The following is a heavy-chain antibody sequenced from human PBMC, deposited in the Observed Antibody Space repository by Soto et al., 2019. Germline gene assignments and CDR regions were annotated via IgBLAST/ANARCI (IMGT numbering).Heavy chain of an antibody. CDR2: TYYRSKWYN. CDR3: ARDLSGFFQH. Sequence: SQTLSLTCAISGDSVFSNSAAWNWIRQPPSRGLEWLGRTYYRSKWYNDYAGSVRSRITINPDTSKNQFSLHLNSVTPDNTAVYYCARDLSGFFQHWGLGTLVTVSS. V-gene: IGHV6-1*01. J-gene: IGHJ1*01. CDR1: GDSVFSNSAA. D-gene: IGHD3-3*02.